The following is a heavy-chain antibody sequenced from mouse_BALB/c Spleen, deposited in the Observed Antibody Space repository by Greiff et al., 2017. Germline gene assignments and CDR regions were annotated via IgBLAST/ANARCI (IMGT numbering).Heavy chain of an antibody. D-gene: IGHD1-1*01. CDR1: GYTFTSYW. CDR2: INPSTGYT. V-gene: IGHV1-7*01. Sequence: VKVVESGAELAKPGASVKMSCKASGYTFTSYWMHWVKQRPGQGLEWIGYINPSTGYTEYNQKFKDKATLTADKSSSTAYMQLSSLTSEDSAVYYCARRGSSPYYAMDYWGQGTSVTVSS. J-gene: IGHJ4*01. CDR3: ARRGSSPYYAMDY.